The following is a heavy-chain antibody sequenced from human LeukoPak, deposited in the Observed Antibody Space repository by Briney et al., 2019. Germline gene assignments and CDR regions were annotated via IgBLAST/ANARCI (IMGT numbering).Heavy chain of an antibody. J-gene: IGHJ3*01. CDR1: GFNCNSHA. CDR2: ISISSTSI. V-gene: IGHV3-48*04. Sequence: GGSLRLSCAASGFNCNSHAMNWVRQAPGKGLEWMSYISISSTSIYYADSVKGRFTISRDIAKNSLYLQMNSLRAEDTAMYYCARDNLAAAGDDNFDLWGQGTMVTVSS. CDR3: ARDNLAAAGDDNFDL. D-gene: IGHD6-13*01.